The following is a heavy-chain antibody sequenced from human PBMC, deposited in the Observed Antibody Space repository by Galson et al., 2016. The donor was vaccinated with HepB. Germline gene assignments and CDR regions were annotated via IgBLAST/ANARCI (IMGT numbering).Heavy chain of an antibody. D-gene: IGHD6-13*01. V-gene: IGHV4-4*02. J-gene: IGHJ4*02. CDR3: ARDVSDAAGSLDY. CDR2: ISDLGST. CDR1: GASISGSDW. Sequence: SETLSLTCAVSGASISGSDWWTWIRQPPGKGLEWIGEISDLGSTNYNPSLKSRVTITVDKSNNRFSLKLTSVTAADTAVYYCARDVSDAAGSLDYWGQGALVTVSS.